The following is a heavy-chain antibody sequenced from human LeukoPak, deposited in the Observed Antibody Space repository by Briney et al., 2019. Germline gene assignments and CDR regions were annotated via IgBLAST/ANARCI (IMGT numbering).Heavy chain of an antibody. CDR2: INHSGGST. CDR3: ARGLHGVIIVYYYYVMDV. D-gene: IGHD2/OR15-2a*01. CDR1: GGSFSSYY. J-gene: IGHJ6*02. Sequence: PSETLSLTCAVYGGSFSSYYWSWIRQPPGKGLEWIGEINHSGGSTNCNPTFKSRAAISLDTSKNQFSLRLSSVTAADTAVYYCARGLHGVIIVYYYYVMDVWGQGTTVTVSS. V-gene: IGHV4-34*01.